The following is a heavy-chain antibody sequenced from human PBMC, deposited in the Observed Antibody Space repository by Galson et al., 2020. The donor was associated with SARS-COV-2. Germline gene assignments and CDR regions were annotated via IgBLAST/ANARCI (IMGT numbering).Heavy chain of an antibody. J-gene: IGHJ3*01. Sequence: QAGGSLRLSCTMSGLTFSSHAMHWVRQAPGKGLEWVAWIHYDASHEYYSDAVKGRFSISRDNSKNTVFLQMNSLRLEDTAMYFCMTRGATAEYSYAFDLWGHGTMVTVS. V-gene: IGHV3-30*02. CDR3: MTRGATAEYSYAFDL. CDR2: IHYDASHE. D-gene: IGHD2-15*01. CDR1: GLTFSSHA.